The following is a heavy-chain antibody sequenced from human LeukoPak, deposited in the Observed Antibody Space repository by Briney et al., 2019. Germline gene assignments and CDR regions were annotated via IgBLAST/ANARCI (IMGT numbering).Heavy chain of an antibody. D-gene: IGHD2-8*01. V-gene: IGHV3-7*03. CDR1: GFTFSSYW. CDR3: ARDLGYCTNGVCHTGFDY. Sequence: GGSLRLSCAASGFTFSSYWMNWVRQAPGKGLEWVANIKQDGSEKYYVDSVKGRFSISRDNTKGSLFLQLNSLRAEDTAVYYCARDLGYCTNGVCHTGFDYWGQGTLVAVSS. J-gene: IGHJ4*02. CDR2: IKQDGSEK.